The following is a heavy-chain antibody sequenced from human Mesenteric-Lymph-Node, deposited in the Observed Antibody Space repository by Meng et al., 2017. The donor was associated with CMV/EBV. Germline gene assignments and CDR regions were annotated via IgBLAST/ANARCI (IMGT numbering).Heavy chain of an antibody. V-gene: IGHV3-30*02. CDR3: AKDHEWELPGRGDAFDI. J-gene: IGHJ3*02. CDR1: GFTFSSYG. Sequence: GESLKISCAASGFTFSSYGMHWVRQAPGKGLEWVAFIRYDGSNKYYADSVKGRFTISRDNSKNTLYLQMNSLRAEDTAVYYCAKDHEWELPGRGDAFDIWGQGTMVTVSS. D-gene: IGHD1-26*01. CDR2: IRYDGSNK.